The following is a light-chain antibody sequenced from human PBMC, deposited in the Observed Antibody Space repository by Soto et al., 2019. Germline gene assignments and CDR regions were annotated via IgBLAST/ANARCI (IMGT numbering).Light chain of an antibody. V-gene: IGKV3-15*01. CDR2: GAS. J-gene: IGKJ1*01. CDR3: QQYNNWPPFT. Sequence: EIVMTQSPATLSVSPGERATLSCRASQSVNYNLAWYQQKPGRAPRLLIYGASTRATGIPARFSGSGSGTEFTLTTSSLQSEDVAVYYCQQYNNWPPFTFGQGTKVDIK. CDR1: QSVNYN.